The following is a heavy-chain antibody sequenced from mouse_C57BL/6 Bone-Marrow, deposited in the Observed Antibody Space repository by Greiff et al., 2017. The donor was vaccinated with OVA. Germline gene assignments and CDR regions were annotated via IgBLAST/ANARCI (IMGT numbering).Heavy chain of an antibody. CDR1: DSEVFPIAY. V-gene: IGHV15-2*01. D-gene: IGHD2-2*01. Sequence: QVQLQQSGSELRSPGSSVKLSCKDFDSEVFPIAYMSWVRQKPGHGFEWIGGILPSIGRTIYGEKFEDKATLDADTLSNTAYLELNSLTSEDSAIYYGARPRWLRRDYYAMDYWGQGTSVTVSS. J-gene: IGHJ4*01. CDR3: ARPRWLRRDYYAMDY. CDR2: ILPSIGRT.